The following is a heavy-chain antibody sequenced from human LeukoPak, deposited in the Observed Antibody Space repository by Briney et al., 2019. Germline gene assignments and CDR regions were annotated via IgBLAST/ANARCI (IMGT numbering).Heavy chain of an antibody. CDR3: AGEGFYGSGSYQRYYFDY. CDR1: GYTFTSYG. J-gene: IGHJ4*02. D-gene: IGHD3-10*01. Sequence: ASVKVSCKASGYTFTSYGISWVRQAPGQGLEWMGWISAYNGNTNYAQKLQGRVTMTTDTSTSTAYMELRSLRSDDTAVYYCAGEGFYGSGSYQRYYFDYWGQGTLVTVSS. CDR2: ISAYNGNT. V-gene: IGHV1-18*04.